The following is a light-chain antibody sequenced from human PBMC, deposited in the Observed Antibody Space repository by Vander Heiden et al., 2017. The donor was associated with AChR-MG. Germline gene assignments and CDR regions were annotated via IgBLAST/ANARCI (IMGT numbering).Light chain of an antibody. CDR3: QHYIAYPLT. CDR1: QGSSSS. CDR2: ATS. J-gene: IGKJ4*01. Sequence: NHMTHTPSSLAASVGDRANITCRARQGSSSSLGWFQQRPGRAPNSLIYATSSLQSGVPLRCSGSGSGTDFTLTITSLQPEDFASYCYQHYIAYPLTFGGGTKVEIK. V-gene: IGKV1-16*01.